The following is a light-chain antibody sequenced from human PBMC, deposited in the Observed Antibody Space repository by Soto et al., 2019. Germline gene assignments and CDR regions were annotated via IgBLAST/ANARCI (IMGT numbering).Light chain of an antibody. J-gene: IGLJ3*02. CDR1: SSNIGNNA. Sequence: QAVVTQPPSVSEAPRQRVTISCSGSSSNIGNNAVNWYQQLPGKAPKLLIYYDDLLPSGVSDRFSGSKSGTSASLAISGLQPEDEADYYCAAWDDTLNGWVFGGGTKLTV. CDR3: AAWDDTLNGWV. CDR2: YDD. V-gene: IGLV1-36*01.